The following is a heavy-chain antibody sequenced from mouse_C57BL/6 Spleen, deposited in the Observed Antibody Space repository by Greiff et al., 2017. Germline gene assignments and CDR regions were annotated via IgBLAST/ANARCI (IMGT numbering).Heavy chain of an antibody. CDR2: INPSSGYT. CDR1: GYTFTSYT. Sequence: VQLQQSGAELARPGASVKMSCKASGYTFTSYTMHWVKQRPGQGLEWIGYINPSSGYTKYNQKFKDKATLTADKSSSTAYMQLSSLTSEDSAVYYCAREDYGSWFAYWGQGTLVTVSA. D-gene: IGHD2-2*01. CDR3: AREDYGSWFAY. V-gene: IGHV1-4*01. J-gene: IGHJ3*01.